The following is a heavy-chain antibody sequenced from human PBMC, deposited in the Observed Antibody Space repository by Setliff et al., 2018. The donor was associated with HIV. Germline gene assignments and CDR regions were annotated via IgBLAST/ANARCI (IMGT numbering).Heavy chain of an antibody. CDR1: GGSLSGEY. D-gene: IGHD3-10*01. J-gene: IGHJ4*02. CDR2: INHSGST. V-gene: IGHV4-34*01. Sequence: SATLSLTCAVYGGSLSGEYWTWIRQPPGKGLEWIGEINHSGSTNYNPSLKSRVTISIDTSKNQFSLNLSSVTAAATAVYYCARVGYHGSGRYSFDYWGQGTLVTVSS. CDR3: ARVGYHGSGRYSFDY.